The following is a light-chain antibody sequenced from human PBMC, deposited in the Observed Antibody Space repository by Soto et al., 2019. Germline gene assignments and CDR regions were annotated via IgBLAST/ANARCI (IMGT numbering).Light chain of an antibody. CDR1: QNIDKW. Sequence: IQMTQSPSSLSASVGDRVSITCRASQNIDKWLTWYQQKPGKAPKLLIYEASSLESGVPSRFSGSGSGTEFTLTIGGLQPDDFATYYCQQFNSYPITFGQGTRLEIK. CDR3: QQFNSYPIT. CDR2: EAS. V-gene: IGKV1-5*01. J-gene: IGKJ5*01.